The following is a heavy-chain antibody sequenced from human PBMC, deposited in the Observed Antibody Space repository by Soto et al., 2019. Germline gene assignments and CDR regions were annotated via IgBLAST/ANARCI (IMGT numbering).Heavy chain of an antibody. V-gene: IGHV3-33*06. J-gene: IGHJ6*02. Sequence: PGGSLRLSCAASGFTFSSYGMHWVRQAPGKGLEWVAVIWYDGSNKYYADSVKGRFTISRDNSKNTLYLQMNSLRAEDTAVYYCAKEKEQLVPGLWWYYYYGMDVWGQGTTVTVSS. D-gene: IGHD6-13*01. CDR1: GFTFSSYG. CDR3: AKEKEQLVPGLWWYYYYGMDV. CDR2: IWYDGSNK.